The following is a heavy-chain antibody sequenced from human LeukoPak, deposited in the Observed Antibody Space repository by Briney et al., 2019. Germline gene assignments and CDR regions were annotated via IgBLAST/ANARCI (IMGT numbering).Heavy chain of an antibody. D-gene: IGHD1-26*01. V-gene: IGHV3-21*01. J-gene: IGHJ3*02. CDR3: ARATGIVGADAFDI. Sequence: PWGSLRLSCAASGFTFSSYSMNWVRQAPGKGLEWVSSISSSSSYIYYADSVKGRFTISRDNAKNSLYLQMNSLRAEDTAVYYCARATGIVGADAFDIWGQGTMVTVSS. CDR2: ISSSSSYI. CDR1: GFTFSSYS.